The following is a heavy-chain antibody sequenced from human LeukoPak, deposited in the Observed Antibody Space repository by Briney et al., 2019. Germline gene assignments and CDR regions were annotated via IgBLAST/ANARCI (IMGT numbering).Heavy chain of an antibody. CDR1: GYTFTVYY. CDR3: ARVRGDTSWYGLDY. Sequence: ASVTVSCTTSGYTFTVYYIHWVRQAPGQGLEWMGWINPDSGGTNYAQKFQGRVTMTRDTSISAGYMQLSGLRPDDTAVFYCARVRGDTSWYGLDYWGQGTLVSVSS. CDR2: INPDSGGT. J-gene: IGHJ4*02. V-gene: IGHV1-2*02. D-gene: IGHD6-13*01.